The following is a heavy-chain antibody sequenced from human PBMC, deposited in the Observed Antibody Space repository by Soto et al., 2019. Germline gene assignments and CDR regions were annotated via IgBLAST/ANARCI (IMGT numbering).Heavy chain of an antibody. CDR3: APLESGGSCCTLFDY. CDR1: GFTFSSYS. D-gene: IGHD2-15*01. V-gene: IGHV3-21*01. Sequence: GGSLRLSCAASGFTFSSYSMNWVRQAPGKGLEWVSSISSSSSYIYYADSVKGRFTISRDNAKNSLYLQMNSLRAEDTAVYYCAPLESGGSCCTLFDYWGQGTLVTVSS. J-gene: IGHJ4*02. CDR2: ISSSSSYI.